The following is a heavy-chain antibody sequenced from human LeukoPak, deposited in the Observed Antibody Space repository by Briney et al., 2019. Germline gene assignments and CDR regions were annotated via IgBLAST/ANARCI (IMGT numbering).Heavy chain of an antibody. Sequence: ASVKVSCKASGYTFTSYDINWVRQATGHGLEWLGISNPSGDSTNYAQKFQGRVTMTRDTSTSTVYMDLSSLRSEDTAVYYCARWTTTFLDYWGQGTLVTVSS. J-gene: IGHJ4*02. CDR3: ARWTTTFLDY. D-gene: IGHD1-1*01. CDR2: SNPSGDST. CDR1: GYTFTSYD. V-gene: IGHV1-46*01.